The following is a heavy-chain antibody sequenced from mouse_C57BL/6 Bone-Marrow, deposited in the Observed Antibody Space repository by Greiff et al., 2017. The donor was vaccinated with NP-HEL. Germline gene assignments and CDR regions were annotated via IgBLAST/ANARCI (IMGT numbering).Heavy chain of an antibody. D-gene: IGHD1-1*01. CDR1: GYAFSSSW. J-gene: IGHJ3*01. Sequence: QVQLQQSGPELVKPGASVKISCKASGYAFSSSWLNWVKQRPGKGLEWIGRIYPGDGDTNYNGKFKGKATLTADKSSSTAYMQLSSQTSEDSAVYFCASYYDGSSPSWFAYWGQGTLVTVSA. V-gene: IGHV1-82*01. CDR2: IYPGDGDT. CDR3: ASYYDGSSPSWFAY.